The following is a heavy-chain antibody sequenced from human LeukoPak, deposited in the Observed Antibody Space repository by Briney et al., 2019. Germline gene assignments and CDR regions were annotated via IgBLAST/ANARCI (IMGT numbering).Heavy chain of an antibody. Sequence: GGSLRLSCAASGFTFSSYGMSWVRQAPGKGLEWVSAISGSGSGGSTYYADSVKGRFTISRDNSKNTLYLQMNSLRAEDTAVYYCAKSGYNRFDYWGQGTLVTVSS. D-gene: IGHD5-24*01. CDR2: ISGSGSGGST. V-gene: IGHV3-23*01. CDR1: GFTFSSYG. CDR3: AKSGYNRFDY. J-gene: IGHJ4*02.